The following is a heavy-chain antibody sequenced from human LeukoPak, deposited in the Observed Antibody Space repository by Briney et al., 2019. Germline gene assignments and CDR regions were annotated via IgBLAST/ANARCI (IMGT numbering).Heavy chain of an antibody. D-gene: IGHD6-19*01. CDR3: ARDPGHNGWYGDN. CDR2: IWYDGSNK. CDR1: GFTFSSYG. Sequence: PGGSLRLSCAASGFTFSSYGMHWVRQAPGKGLEWVSIIWYDGSNKYYADSVKGRFTISKDNSKNTLYLQMNSRRAEDTAIYYCARDPGHNGWYGDNWGQGTLVTVSS. V-gene: IGHV3-33*01. J-gene: IGHJ4*02.